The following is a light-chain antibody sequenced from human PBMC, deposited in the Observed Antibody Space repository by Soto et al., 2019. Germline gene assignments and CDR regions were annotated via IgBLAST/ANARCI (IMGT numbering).Light chain of an antibody. CDR1: SSDVGNYDL. Sequence: QSALTQPASVSGSPGQSITISCTGTSSDVGNYDLVSWYQQHPGKAPKVMIYEVSKRPSGVSNRFSDSKSGNTASLTISGLQTEDEADYYCCSYAGSSTYVFGTGTKVTVL. J-gene: IGLJ1*01. CDR3: CSYAGSSTYV. CDR2: EVS. V-gene: IGLV2-23*02.